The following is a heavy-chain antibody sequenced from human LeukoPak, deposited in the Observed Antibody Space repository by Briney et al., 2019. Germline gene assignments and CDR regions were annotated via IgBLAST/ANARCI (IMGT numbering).Heavy chain of an antibody. D-gene: IGHD3-10*01. V-gene: IGHV1-2*02. CDR3: ATDGYYYGSGTYPNY. CDR1: GYTFTGYY. J-gene: IGHJ4*02. Sequence: ASVKVSCKTSGYTFTGYYMHWVRQAPGQGLEWMGWINPNSGGTDYAQKFQGRVNMTRDTSISTAYMELGRLTSDDTAVYYCATDGYYYGSGTYPNYWGQGTLVTISS. CDR2: INPNSGGT.